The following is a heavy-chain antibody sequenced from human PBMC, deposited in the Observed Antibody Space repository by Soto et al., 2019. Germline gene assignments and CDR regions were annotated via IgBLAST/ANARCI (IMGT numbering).Heavy chain of an antibody. CDR2: TYYRSKWYN. D-gene: IGHD5-18*01. J-gene: IGHJ4*02. V-gene: IGHV6-1*01. Sequence: SQTLSLTCAISRNSVSSNSAAWNWIRQSPSRGLEWLGRTYYRSKWYNDYAVSVKSRITINPDTSKNQFSLQLNSVTPGDTAVYYCARDSYTAMARYYFDFWGQGTLVPVSS. CDR1: RNSVSSNSAA. CDR3: ARDSYTAMARYYFDF.